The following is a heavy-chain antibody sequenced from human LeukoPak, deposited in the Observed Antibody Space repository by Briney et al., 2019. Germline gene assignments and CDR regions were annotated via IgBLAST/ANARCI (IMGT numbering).Heavy chain of an antibody. J-gene: IGHJ6*02. Sequence: ASVKVSCKASGYTFTSYYMHWVRQAPGQGLEWMGIINPSGGSTSYAQKFQGRVTMTRDTSTSTVYMELSSLRAEDTAVYYCARAGPMDRGVIAHGMDVWGQGTTVTVSS. V-gene: IGHV1-46*01. CDR3: ARAGPMDRGVIAHGMDV. CDR2: INPSGGST. CDR1: GYTFTSYY. D-gene: IGHD3-10*01.